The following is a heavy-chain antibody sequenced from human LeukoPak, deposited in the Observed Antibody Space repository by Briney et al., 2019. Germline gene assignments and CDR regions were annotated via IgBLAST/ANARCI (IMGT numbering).Heavy chain of an antibody. CDR3: ARVESGSHTDAFDI. J-gene: IGHJ3*02. CDR1: GCTLSTYV. V-gene: IGHV3-30-3*01. Sequence: PGGSLRLSCAASGCTLSTYVMHWVRQAPCKGLEWVALISYDGSNKYYADSVKGRFTISRDNSKNALYLQMNSLRAEDTAVYYCARVESGSHTDAFDIWGQGTMVTVSS. D-gene: IGHD1-26*01. CDR2: ISYDGSNK.